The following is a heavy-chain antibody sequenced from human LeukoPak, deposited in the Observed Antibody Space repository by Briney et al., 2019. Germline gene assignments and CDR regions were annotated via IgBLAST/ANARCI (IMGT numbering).Heavy chain of an antibody. CDR3: VKDSSGRLGELSEGIDY. J-gene: IGHJ4*02. CDR1: GFTLDDYA. V-gene: IGHV3-9*01. CDR2: ISWNSGSI. Sequence: GGSLRLSCAASGFTLDDYAMHWVRQAPGKGLEWVSGISWNSGSIGYADSVKGRFTISRDNAKNSLYLQMNSLRAEDTALYYCVKDSSGRLGELSEGIDYWGQGTLATVSS. D-gene: IGHD3-16*02.